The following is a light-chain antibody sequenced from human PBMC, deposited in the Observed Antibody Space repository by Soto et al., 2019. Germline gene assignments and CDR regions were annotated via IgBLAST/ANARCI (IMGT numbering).Light chain of an antibody. V-gene: IGLV1-40*01. J-gene: IGLJ1*01. CDR1: SSNIGAGYD. CDR2: GNS. Sequence: QSVLTQPPSVSGAPGQRVTLSCTGSSSNIGAGYDVHWYQQLPGTAPKLLIYGNSNRPSGVPDRFSGSKSGTSASLAITGLQAADEAHYYCQSYDRSLSGSVFGTGTKATVL. CDR3: QSYDRSLSGSV.